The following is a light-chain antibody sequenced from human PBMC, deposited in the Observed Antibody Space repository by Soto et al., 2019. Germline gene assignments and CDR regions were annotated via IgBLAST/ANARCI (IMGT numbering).Light chain of an antibody. CDR1: QSVSGSY. V-gene: IGKV3-20*01. CDR3: QHYGSPLT. CDR2: GTS. J-gene: IGKJ4*01. Sequence: EIVLTQSPGTLSVSPGDRVTLSCRASQSVSGSYLAWYQQKPCQAPRLFIYGTSSRATGIPDRFSGSGSGTDFTLTISRLEPEDFAVYYCQHYGSPLTFGGGTKVDIK.